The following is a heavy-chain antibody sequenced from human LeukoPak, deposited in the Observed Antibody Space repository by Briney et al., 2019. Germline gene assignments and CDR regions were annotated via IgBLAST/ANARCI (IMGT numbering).Heavy chain of an antibody. D-gene: IGHD4-23*01. CDR2: ISAYNGNT. CDR3: ARDRGTVVTLEYFDY. Sequence: GASVKVSCKASGYTFTSYGISWVRQAPGQGLEWMGWISAYNGNTNYAQKLQGRVTMTTDTSTSTAYMELRSLRSDDTAVYYCARDRGTVVTLEYFDYWGQGTLVAVSS. CDR1: GYTFTSYG. J-gene: IGHJ4*02. V-gene: IGHV1-18*01.